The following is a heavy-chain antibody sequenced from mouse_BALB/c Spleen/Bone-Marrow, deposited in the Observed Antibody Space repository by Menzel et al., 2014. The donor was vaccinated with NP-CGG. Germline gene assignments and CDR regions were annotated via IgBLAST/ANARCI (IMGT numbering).Heavy chain of an antibody. CDR3: ARAYFRPAVWYFDV. J-gene: IGHJ1*01. V-gene: IGHV2-6-7*01. D-gene: IGHD1-1*01. CDR1: GFSLTAYG. Sequence: QVQLQQSGPGLVAPSQSLSITCTVSGFSLTAYGVNWVRQPPGKGLEWLGMIWTNGNTDYNSALKSRLSISEDNPKSQVFLEMPSLQTDDPAKYYCARAYFRPAVWYFDVRGAGTTVTVSS. CDR2: IWTNGNT.